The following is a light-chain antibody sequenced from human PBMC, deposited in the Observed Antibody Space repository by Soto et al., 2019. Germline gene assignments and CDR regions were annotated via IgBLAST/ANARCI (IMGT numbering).Light chain of an antibody. V-gene: IGKV3-11*01. J-gene: IGKJ5*01. Sequence: ERVLTQSPVTLSLSPGERATLSCRASQSVNENLVWYQQKSGQPPRLLIYGAFTRATGIPARFSGSGSGTEFTLTIASLEPEDFAVYYCQQRRGWPVSFGQGTRLEIK. CDR2: GAF. CDR1: QSVNEN. CDR3: QQRRGWPVS.